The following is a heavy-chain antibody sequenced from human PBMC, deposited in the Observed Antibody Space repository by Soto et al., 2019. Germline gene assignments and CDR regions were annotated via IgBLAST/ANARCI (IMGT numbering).Heavy chain of an antibody. CDR1: GFTFSDYG. D-gene: IGHD1-26*01. J-gene: IGHJ4*01. V-gene: IGHV3-48*02. Sequence: EVQLVESGGGLVQPGGSLRLSCSVSGFTFSDYGVNWVRQAPGKGLEWISYISSGSDTIYYAESVQGRFTISRDDAKNSLFLQMNNLRNEDTAVYYCVRVSKTWEDDYWGHGTLVTVSS. CDR2: ISSGSDTI. CDR3: VRVSKTWEDDY.